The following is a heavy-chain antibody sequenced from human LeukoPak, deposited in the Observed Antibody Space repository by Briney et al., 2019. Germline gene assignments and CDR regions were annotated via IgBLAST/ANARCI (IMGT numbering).Heavy chain of an antibody. CDR3: SRESGAFCPFGY. V-gene: IGHV4-4*02. D-gene: IGHD1-26*01. Sequence: TSETLSLTCGVSGGSISSTNWWSWVRQPPGQGLERIGEISLTGETNYNPSLNGRVTMSLDKSRNQLSLSLTSVTAADTAIYYCSRESGAFCPFGYWGQGTLVIVPP. J-gene: IGHJ4*02. CDR2: ISLTGET. CDR1: GGSISSTNW.